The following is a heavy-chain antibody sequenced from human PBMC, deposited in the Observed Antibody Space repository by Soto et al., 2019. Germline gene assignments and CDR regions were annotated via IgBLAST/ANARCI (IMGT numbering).Heavy chain of an antibody. J-gene: IGHJ5*02. V-gene: IGHV1-3*01. Sequence: QVQLVQSGAEVKKPGASVKVSCKASGYTFTTYAMHWVRQAPGQRLEWMGWIDAGNGNTKYSQKFQGRVTITRDTSASTVYMELSSLRSEDPAVYYCAREDRNWFDPWGQGTLVTVSS. CDR3: AREDRNWFDP. CDR1: GYTFTTYA. CDR2: IDAGNGNT. D-gene: IGHD2-15*01.